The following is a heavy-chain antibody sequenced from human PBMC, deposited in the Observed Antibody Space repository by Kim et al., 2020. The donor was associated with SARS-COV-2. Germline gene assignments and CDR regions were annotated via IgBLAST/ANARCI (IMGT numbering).Heavy chain of an antibody. D-gene: IGHD6-13*01. J-gene: IGHJ6*01. CDR1: GFTFSSYS. CDR2: ISSSSSYI. Sequence: GGSLRLSCAASGFTFSSYSMNWVRQAPGKGLEWVSSISSSSSYIYYADSVKGRFTISRDNAKNSLYLQMNSLRAEDTAVYYCARDSSSPTYYYYGMVVWGEGATVTVSS. V-gene: IGHV3-21*01. CDR3: ARDSSSPTYYYYGMVV.